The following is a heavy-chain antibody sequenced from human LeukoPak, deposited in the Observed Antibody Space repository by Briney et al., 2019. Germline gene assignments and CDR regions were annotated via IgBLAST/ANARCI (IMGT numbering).Heavy chain of an antibody. CDR2: ISSSSSYI. D-gene: IGHD6-19*01. CDR3: ACLGGSGWSVGGYYYGMDV. J-gene: IGHJ6*02. CDR1: GFTFSSYS. Sequence: GGSLRLSCAASGFTFSSYSVNWVRQAPGKGLEWVSSISSSSSYIYYADSVKGRFTISRDNAKNSLYLQMNSLRAEDTAMYYCACLGGSGWSVGGYYYGMDVWGQETTVTVSS. V-gene: IGHV3-21*01.